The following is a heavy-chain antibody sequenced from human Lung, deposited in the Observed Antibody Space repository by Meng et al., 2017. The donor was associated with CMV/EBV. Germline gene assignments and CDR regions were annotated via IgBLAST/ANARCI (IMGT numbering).Heavy chain of an antibody. CDR3: ARAGYDSSGYYPQPFDY. CDR1: EYTFTSYA. V-gene: IGHV1-3*01. D-gene: IGHD3-22*01. CDR2: INAGNGNT. J-gene: IGHJ4*02. Sequence: QLVQAVYAVEKPAASVNVSLKASEYTFTSYAMHWVRQAPGQRLEWMGWINAGNGNTKYSQRFQGRVTITRDTSASTAYMELSSLRSEDTTVYYCARAGYDSSGYYPQPFDYWGQGTLVTVSS.